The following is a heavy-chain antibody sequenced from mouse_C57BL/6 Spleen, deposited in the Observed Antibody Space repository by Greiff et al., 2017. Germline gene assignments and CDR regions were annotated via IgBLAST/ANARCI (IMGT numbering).Heavy chain of an antibody. J-gene: IGHJ1*03. D-gene: IGHD2-4*01. CDR1: GFSLTSYG. Sequence: VMLVESGPGLVQPAQCLSITCTVSGFSLTSYGVHWVRQSPGKGLEWLGVIWSGGSTDYNASFISRLSISKDNSKSQVFFKMNSLRADDTAIYYGARSMITPYWYFDVWGTGTTVTVSS. CDR2: IWSGGST. V-gene: IGHV2-2*01. CDR3: ARSMITPYWYFDV.